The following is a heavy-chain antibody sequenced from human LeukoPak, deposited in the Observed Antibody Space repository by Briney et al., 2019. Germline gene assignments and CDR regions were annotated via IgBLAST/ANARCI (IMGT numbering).Heavy chain of an antibody. Sequence: PGGSLRLSCAASGFTFSDYYMSWIRQAPGKGLEWVSYISSSGSTIYYADSMKGRFTISRDNAKNPLYLQMNSLRAEDTAVYYCARDHLPRPLQSSNGDWFDPWGQGTLVTVSS. D-gene: IGHD6-13*01. CDR2: ISSSGSTI. CDR1: GFTFSDYY. J-gene: IGHJ5*02. CDR3: ARDHLPRPLQSSNGDWFDP. V-gene: IGHV3-11*01.